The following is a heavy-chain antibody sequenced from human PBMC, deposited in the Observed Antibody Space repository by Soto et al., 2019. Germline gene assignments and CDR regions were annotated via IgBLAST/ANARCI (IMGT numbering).Heavy chain of an antibody. Sequence: QVQLVQSGAEVKKPGSSVKVSCKASGGSLSNYGISWVRQAPGQGLEGMGAILPVFGAPNYAQKFQDRDTIIPDESTTTVYLEVRTLTSEATGVYYCDRADATKIILTTYYAMGVWWQGTTVTV. J-gene: IGHJ6*01. CDR3: DRADATKIILTTYYAMGV. V-gene: IGHV1-69*05. D-gene: IGHD4-17*01. CDR1: GGSLSNYG. CDR2: ILPVFGAP.